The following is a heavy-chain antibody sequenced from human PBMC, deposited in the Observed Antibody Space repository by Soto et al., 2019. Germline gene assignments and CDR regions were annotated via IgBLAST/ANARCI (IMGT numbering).Heavy chain of an antibody. J-gene: IGHJ4*02. Sequence: QVQLVESGGGVVQPGRSLRLSCAASGFTFSSYAMHWVRQAPGKGLEWVAVISYDGSNKYYADSVKGRFTISRDNSKNTLYLQMNSLRAEDTAVYYCARGALYCSSTSCPPGDYFDYWGQGTLVTVSS. CDR3: ARGALYCSSTSCPPGDYFDY. D-gene: IGHD2-2*01. CDR1: GFTFSSYA. V-gene: IGHV3-30-3*01. CDR2: ISYDGSNK.